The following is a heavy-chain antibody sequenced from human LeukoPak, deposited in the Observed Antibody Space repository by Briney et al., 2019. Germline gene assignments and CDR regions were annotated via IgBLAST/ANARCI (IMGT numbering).Heavy chain of an antibody. D-gene: IGHD2-15*01. Sequence: PSETLSLTCAVPGGSISSGGYSWSWIRQPPGKGLEWIGYIYHSGSTYYNPSLKSRVTISVDRSKNQFSLKLGSVTAADTAVYYCARGYCSGGSCYHPFDYWGQGTLVTVSS. CDR2: IYHSGST. CDR1: GGSISSGGYS. CDR3: ARGYCSGGSCYHPFDY. J-gene: IGHJ4*02. V-gene: IGHV4-30-2*01.